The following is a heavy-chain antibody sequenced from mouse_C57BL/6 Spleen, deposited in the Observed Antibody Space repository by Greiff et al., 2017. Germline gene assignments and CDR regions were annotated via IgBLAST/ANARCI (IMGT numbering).Heavy chain of an antibody. D-gene: IGHD4-1*01. CDR3: ARCGTGAFDY. CDR1: GFTFTGYC. V-gene: IGHV1-9*01. Sequence: VKLQESGAELMKPGASVKLSCTATGFTFTGYCIEWVKQRPGHGLEWIGEILPGSGSTKYNEKFKGKATFTADTSSNTAYRQLSSLTTEESAIYFCARCGTGAFDYEGQGTTLTVS. J-gene: IGHJ2*01. CDR2: ILPGSGST.